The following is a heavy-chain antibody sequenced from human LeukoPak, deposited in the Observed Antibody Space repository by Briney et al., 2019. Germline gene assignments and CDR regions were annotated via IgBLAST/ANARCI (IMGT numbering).Heavy chain of an antibody. D-gene: IGHD2-15*01. V-gene: IGHV3-23*01. Sequence: GGSLRLSCAASGFTFSTYAMSWVRQAPGKGLEWLSAISNSGGTTYYADSVKGRSTISRDNSQNTLYLQMSSLRAEDTAVYFCAKRIVVATTRYFDYWGQGTLVTVSS. CDR3: AKRIVVATTRYFDY. CDR2: ISNSGGTT. CDR1: GFTFSTYA. J-gene: IGHJ4*02.